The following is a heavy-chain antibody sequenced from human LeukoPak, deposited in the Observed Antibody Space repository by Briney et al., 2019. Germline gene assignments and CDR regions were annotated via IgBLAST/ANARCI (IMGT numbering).Heavy chain of an antibody. CDR1: GFTFSSCW. CDR3: ARGRNSGFYYYMDV. CDR2: ISGSTYIR. J-gene: IGHJ6*03. Sequence: GGSLRLSCAASGFTFSSCWMHWVRQVPGKGLEWISDISGSTYIRNYGDSVKGRFTISRDNAKNSLYLQMNNLRAEDTAVYYCARGRNSGFYYYMDVWGKGTTVTVS. D-gene: IGHD2-21*01. V-gene: IGHV3-48*04.